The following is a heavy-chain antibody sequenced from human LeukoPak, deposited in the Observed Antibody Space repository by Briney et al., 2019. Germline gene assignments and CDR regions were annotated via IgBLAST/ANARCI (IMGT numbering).Heavy chain of an antibody. D-gene: IGHD3-9*01. CDR3: ARATIGADSYYYYMDV. CDR1: GFTFSSYW. J-gene: IGHJ6*03. V-gene: IGHV3-7*04. CDR2: IKQDGSEK. Sequence: PGGSLRLSCAASGFTFSSYWMSWVRQAPGKGLEWGANIKQDGSEKFYVDSVKGRFTIYRDKAKNSLYLQMNNLRAEDTAVYYCARATIGADSYYYYMDVWGKGTTVTVSS.